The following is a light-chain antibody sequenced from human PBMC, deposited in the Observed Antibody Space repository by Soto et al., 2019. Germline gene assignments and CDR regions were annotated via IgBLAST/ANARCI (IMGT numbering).Light chain of an antibody. CDR3: QQRSNWPRT. V-gene: IGKV3-11*01. CDR2: DAS. Sequence: EIVLTQSPATLSLSPGERVTLSCRASQSVGSYLAWYQQRPGQAPSLLIYDASSRATGIPARFSGSGSGTDFTLTISSLEPEDFAVYYCQQRSNWPRTFGQGTRLEIK. CDR1: QSVGSY. J-gene: IGKJ5*01.